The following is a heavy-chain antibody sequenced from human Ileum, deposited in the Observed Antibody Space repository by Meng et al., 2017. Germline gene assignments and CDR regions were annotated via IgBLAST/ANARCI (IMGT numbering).Heavy chain of an antibody. CDR3: ARDPYTHTWFFAYDV. V-gene: IGHV3-66*02. J-gene: IGHJ3*01. Sequence: GESLKISCGASGLTVSDNYMTWVRQAPGKGLEWVSVIYAGGVTYYADSVNGRFTISRDNSKNTLYLQMNSLRPEDTAVYYCARDPYTHTWFFAYDVWGQGTVVTVSS. CDR1: GLTVSDNY. D-gene: IGHD2-2*02. CDR2: IYAGGVT.